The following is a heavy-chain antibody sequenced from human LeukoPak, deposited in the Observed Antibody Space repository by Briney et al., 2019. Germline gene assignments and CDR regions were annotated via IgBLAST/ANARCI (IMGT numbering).Heavy chain of an antibody. CDR2: IYHSGST. Sequence: PSETLSLTCTVSGGSISSGGYYWSWIRQPPGKGLEWIGYIYHSGSTYYNPSLKSRVTISVDRSKNQFSLKLSSVTAADTAVYYCARASGGNSMGGSYYYYYYMDVWGKGTTVTVSS. D-gene: IGHD4-23*01. J-gene: IGHJ6*03. CDR3: ARASGGNSMGGSYYYYYYMDV. V-gene: IGHV4-30-2*01. CDR1: GGSISSGGYY.